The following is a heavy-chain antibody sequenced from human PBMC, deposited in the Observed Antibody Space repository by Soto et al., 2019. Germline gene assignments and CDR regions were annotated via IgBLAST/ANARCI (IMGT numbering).Heavy chain of an antibody. CDR1: GGSISSSPYA. CDR2: IDYSGTI. J-gene: IGHJ4*02. CDR3: ARHVHNQGYEYYFDS. Sequence: QLRLQESGPGLVKPSETLSLTCNASGGSISSSPYAWGWIRQSPGKGLEWIGTIDYSGTIYYNPSLKSRITISVDTSKNQISLRLSSVTAADTAVYYCARHVHNQGYEYYFDSWGQGTLVTVSS. D-gene: IGHD3-3*01. V-gene: IGHV4-39*01.